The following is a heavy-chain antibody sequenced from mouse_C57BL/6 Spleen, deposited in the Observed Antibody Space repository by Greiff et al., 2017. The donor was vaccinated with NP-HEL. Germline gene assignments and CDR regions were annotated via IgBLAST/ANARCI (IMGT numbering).Heavy chain of an antibody. V-gene: IGHV1-82*01. CDR2: IYPGDGYT. J-gene: IGHJ1*03. D-gene: IGHD1-1*01. CDR1: GYAFSSSW. CDR3: ERYTTVVATRYFDV. Sequence: QVQLQQSGPELVKPGASVKISCKASGYAFSSSWLNWVQQRPGKGLEWLGRIYPGDGYTNYHGKFKGKATLTADKSSSTAYMQLSSLTSEDSAVYFCERYTTVVATRYFDVWGTGTTVTVSS.